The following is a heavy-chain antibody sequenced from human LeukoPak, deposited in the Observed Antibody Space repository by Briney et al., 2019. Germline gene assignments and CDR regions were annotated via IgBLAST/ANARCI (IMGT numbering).Heavy chain of an antibody. J-gene: IGHJ4*02. V-gene: IGHV3-48*03. CDR1: GFTFSSYE. Sequence: GGSLRLSCAASGFTFSSYEMNWVRQAPGKGLEWVSYISSSGSTIYYADSVKGRFTISRDNAKNSLYLQMNSLRAEDTAVYYCARTVLLNYYGSGSYDDWGQGTLVTVSS. CDR2: ISSSGSTI. D-gene: IGHD3-10*01. CDR3: ARTVLLNYYGSGSYDD.